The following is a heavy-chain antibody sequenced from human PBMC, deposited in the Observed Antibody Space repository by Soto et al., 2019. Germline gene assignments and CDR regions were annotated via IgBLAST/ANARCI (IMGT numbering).Heavy chain of an antibody. V-gene: IGHV4-39*02. Sequence: QLQLQESGPGLVKPSETLSLTCTVSGGSISSSSYYWGWIRQPPGKGLEWIGSIYYSGSTYYNPSLKSRVTISVDTSKNQFSLKLSSVTAADTAVYYCARDNNYYDSSGYLDAFDIWGQGTMVTVSS. D-gene: IGHD3-22*01. CDR1: GGSISSSSYY. CDR2: IYYSGST. J-gene: IGHJ3*02. CDR3: ARDNNYYDSSGYLDAFDI.